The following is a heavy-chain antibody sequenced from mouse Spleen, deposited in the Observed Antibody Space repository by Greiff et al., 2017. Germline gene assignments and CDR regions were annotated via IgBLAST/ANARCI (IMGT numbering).Heavy chain of an antibody. D-gene: IGHD2-10*02. V-gene: IGHV1-69*01. J-gene: IGHJ2*01. Sequence: QVQLQQPGAELVMPGASVKLSCKASGYTFTSYWMHWVKQRPGQGLEWIGEIDPSDSYTNYNQKFKGKATLTVDKSSSTAYMQHSSLTSEDSAVYYCARGGYGNYVGYWGKGTTLTVSS. CDR2: IDPSDSYT. CDR3: ARGGYGNYVGY. CDR1: GYTFTSYW.